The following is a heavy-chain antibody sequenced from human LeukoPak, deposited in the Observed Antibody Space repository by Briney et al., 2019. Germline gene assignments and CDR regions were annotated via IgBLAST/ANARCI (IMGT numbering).Heavy chain of an antibody. CDR1: GYTFTSYY. CDR3: ARAYGSGYYYYYMDV. J-gene: IGHJ6*03. CDR2: INPSGGST. Sequence: ASVKVSCKASGYTFTSYYMHWVRQAPGQGLEWMGIINPSGGSTSYAQKFQGRVTMTRDTSISTAYMELSRLRSDDTAVYYCARAYGSGYYYYYMDVWGKGTTVTVSS. V-gene: IGHV1-46*01. D-gene: IGHD3-10*01.